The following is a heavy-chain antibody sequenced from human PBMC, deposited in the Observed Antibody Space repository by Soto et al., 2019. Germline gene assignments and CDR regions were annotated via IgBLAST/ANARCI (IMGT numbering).Heavy chain of an antibody. D-gene: IGHD3-10*01. CDR3: ARGRASGSYYLLDY. CDR2: INPNSGNI. V-gene: IGHV1-8*01. CDR1: GDTFTTYD. Sequence: ASVKVSCKASGDTFTTYDINWVRQATGHGLEWMGWINPNSGNIGYAQRFQGRVTMTRDTAIRTAYMEVSSLRSDDTAVYYCARGRASGSYYLLDYWGQGALVTVSS. J-gene: IGHJ4*02.